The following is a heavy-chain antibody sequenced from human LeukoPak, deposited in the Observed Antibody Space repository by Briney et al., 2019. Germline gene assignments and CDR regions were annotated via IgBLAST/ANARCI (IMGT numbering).Heavy chain of an antibody. Sequence: GGSLRLSCAASGFTFNSYAMSWVRQAPGKGLVWVSRIASDGSSTTYADSVKGRFSISRDNAKNTLYLQMNSLRVEDTAVYYCARGRPHGNDYWGQGTLVTVSS. CDR1: GFTFNSYA. V-gene: IGHV3-74*01. CDR3: ARGRPHGNDY. J-gene: IGHJ4*02. D-gene: IGHD4-23*01. CDR2: IASDGSST.